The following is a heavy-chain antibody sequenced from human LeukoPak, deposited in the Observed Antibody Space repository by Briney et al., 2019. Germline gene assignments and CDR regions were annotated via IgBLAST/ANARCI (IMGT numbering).Heavy chain of an antibody. V-gene: IGHV1-8*03. CDR2: MNPNSGNT. CDR3: ARVGVPAALDY. J-gene: IGHJ4*02. CDR1: GYTFTSYD. Sequence: ASVKVSCKASGYTFTSYDINWVRQATGQGLEWMGWMNPNSGNTGYAQKFQGRVTITRNTSISTAYMELSSPRSEDTAVYYCARVGVPAALDYWGQGTLVTVSS. D-gene: IGHD2-2*01.